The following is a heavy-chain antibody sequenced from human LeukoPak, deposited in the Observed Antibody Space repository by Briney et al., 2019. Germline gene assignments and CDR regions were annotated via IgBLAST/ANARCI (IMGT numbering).Heavy chain of an antibody. V-gene: IGHV3-9*01. Sequence: SLRLSCAASGFTFSSYSMHWVRQAPGKGLEWVSGISWNSGSINYADSVKGRFTISRDNAKTSLYLQMNSLRPEDTALYYCAKDSYSVYDYGGYFDYWGQGTLVTVSS. CDR3: AKDSYSVYDYGGYFDY. CDR2: ISWNSGSI. J-gene: IGHJ4*02. D-gene: IGHD5/OR15-5a*01. CDR1: GFTFSSYS.